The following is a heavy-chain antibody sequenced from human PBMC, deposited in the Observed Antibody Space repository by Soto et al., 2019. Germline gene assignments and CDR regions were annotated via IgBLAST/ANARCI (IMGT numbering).Heavy chain of an antibody. CDR1: RYSFASYW. D-gene: IGHD3-10*01. CDR2: IYPGDSTA. V-gene: IGHV5-51*01. Sequence: GESLKISCKGFRYSFASYWIGWVRQKPGKGLEWMGIIYPGDSTARYSASSRGQVTFSADKSISTAYLQWSGLKASDTAIYYCARGPTYYYSSPSNYAFGYWGQGTLVTVSS. J-gene: IGHJ4*02. CDR3: ARGPTYYYSSPSNYAFGY.